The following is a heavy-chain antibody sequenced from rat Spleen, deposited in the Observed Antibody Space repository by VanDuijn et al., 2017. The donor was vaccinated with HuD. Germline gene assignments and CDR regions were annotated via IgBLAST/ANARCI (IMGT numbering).Heavy chain of an antibody. V-gene: IGHV5-29*01. CDR1: GFIFSDYA. J-gene: IGHJ2*01. D-gene: IGHD1-6*01. Sequence: EVQLVESGGGLVQPSRSLKLSCAASGFIFSDYAMGWVRQGPTKGLEWVALISYDGRSTYYRDSVQGRFTISRDNAKSTLYLQLDSLRSEDTATYYCARGGFFRYWGQGVMVTVSS. CDR3: ARGGFFRY. CDR2: ISYDGRST.